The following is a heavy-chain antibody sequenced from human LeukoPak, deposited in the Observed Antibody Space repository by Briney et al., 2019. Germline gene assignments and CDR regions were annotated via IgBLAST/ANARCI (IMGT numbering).Heavy chain of an antibody. CDR2: IYYSGST. V-gene: IGHV4-39*01. Sequence: SETLSLTCTVSGGSISSSSYYWGWIRQPPGKGLEWIGSIYYSGSTYYNPSLKSRVTISVDTSKNQFSLKLSSVTAADTAVYYCARHRGYCSSTSCYSYYYMDVWGKGTRSPSP. D-gene: IGHD2-2*01. CDR3: ARHRGYCSSTSCYSYYYMDV. J-gene: IGHJ6*03. CDR1: GGSISSSSYY.